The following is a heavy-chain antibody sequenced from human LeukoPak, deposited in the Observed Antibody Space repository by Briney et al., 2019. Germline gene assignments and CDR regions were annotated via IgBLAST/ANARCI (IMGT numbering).Heavy chain of an antibody. CDR3: IPTGHRPD. D-gene: IGHD1-14*01. CDR1: GLTFSGSA. Sequence: PGGSLKLSCAASGLTFSGSAVHWVRQAPGKGLEWVGRIKSKTDGGTTDYAAPVKGRFTISRDDSRNTLYLQMNSLKTEDTAVYYCIPTGHRPDWGQGTLVTVSS. V-gene: IGHV3-15*01. CDR2: IKSKTDGGTT. J-gene: IGHJ4*02.